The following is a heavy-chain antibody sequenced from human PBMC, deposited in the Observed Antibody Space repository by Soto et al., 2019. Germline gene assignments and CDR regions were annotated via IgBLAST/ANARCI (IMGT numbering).Heavy chain of an antibody. CDR3: ASSPGSYDYVWGSYRIGNWFDP. Sequence: SETLSLTCTVSGGSISSYYWSWIRQPPGKGLEWIGYIYYSGSTNYNPSLKSRVTISVDTSKNQFSLKLSSVTAADTAVYYCASSPGSYDYVWGSYRIGNWFDPWGQGGLVTVSS. D-gene: IGHD3-16*02. CDR2: IYYSGST. V-gene: IGHV4-59*01. J-gene: IGHJ5*02. CDR1: GGSISSYY.